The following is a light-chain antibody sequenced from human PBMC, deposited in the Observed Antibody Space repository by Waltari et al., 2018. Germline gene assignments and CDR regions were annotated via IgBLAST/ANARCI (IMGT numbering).Light chain of an antibody. CDR3: HQYAYSRT. CDR2: SAS. J-gene: IGKJ1*01. Sequence: IVLTQSPGTLSLSPGERATLSCRASQNIDSRHLGWYQQKPGQPPRRLIFSASTRATGVPVRCSGSGSGTNFTLAISRLEPEDCAVFFCHQYAYSRTFGQGTRV. V-gene: IGKV3-20*01. CDR1: QNIDSRH.